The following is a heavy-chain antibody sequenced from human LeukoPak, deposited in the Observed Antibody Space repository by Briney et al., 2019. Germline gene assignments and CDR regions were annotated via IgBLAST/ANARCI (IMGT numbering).Heavy chain of an antibody. CDR3: ARAYYYDSSGYFAPGFDP. J-gene: IGHJ5*02. CDR1: GGSISSYY. Sequence: SETLSLTCTVSGGSISSYYWSRIRQPPGKGLEWIGYIYYSGSTNYNPSLKSRVTISVDTSKNQFSLKLSSVTAADTAVYYCARAYYYDSSGYFAPGFDPWGQGTLVTVSS. V-gene: IGHV4-59*01. D-gene: IGHD3-22*01. CDR2: IYYSGST.